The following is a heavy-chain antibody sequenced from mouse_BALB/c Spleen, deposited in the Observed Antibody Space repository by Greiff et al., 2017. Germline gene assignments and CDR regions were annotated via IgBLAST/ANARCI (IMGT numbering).Heavy chain of an antibody. CDR3: ARRDGNYAMDY. J-gene: IGHJ4*01. CDR2: IYPGDGDT. V-gene: IGHV1-87*01. CDR1: GYTFTSYW. D-gene: IGHD2-1*01. Sequence: QVQLKESGAELARPGASVKLSCKASGYTFTSYWMQWVKQRPGQGLEWIGAIYPGDGDTRYTQKFKGKATLTADKSSSTAYMQLSSLASEDSAVYYCARRDGNYAMDYWGQGTSVTVSS.